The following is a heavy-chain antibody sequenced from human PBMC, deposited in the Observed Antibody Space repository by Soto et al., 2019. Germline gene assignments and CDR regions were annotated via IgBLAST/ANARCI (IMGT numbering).Heavy chain of an antibody. V-gene: IGHV1-18*01. D-gene: IGHD5-18*01. CDR3: ARCIQGDYYYGMDV. CDR2: INADCFNT. J-gene: IGHJ6*02. CDR1: GYTFYSHS. Sequence: GASVKVSCKASGYTFYSHSISLVRQAPVQVLELIVRINADCFNTQYSQKFRGRMTITTYTCTTAFCIELRNLRSDDTAVYYCARCIQGDYYYGMDVWG.